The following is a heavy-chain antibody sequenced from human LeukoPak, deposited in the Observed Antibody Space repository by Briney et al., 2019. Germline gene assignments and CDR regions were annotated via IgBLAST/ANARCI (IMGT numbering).Heavy chain of an antibody. J-gene: IGHJ4*02. V-gene: IGHV3-23*01. CDR1: EFTFSSYA. D-gene: IGHD2-8*01. CDR2: ISGGGATT. Sequence: GGSLRLSCVVSEFTFSSYAMSWVRQAPGKGLEWVAGISGGGATTDYADSVKGRFTISRDNSNNRLYLQMNSLRAGDTAVYYCAKDIVLMVYGLFDSWGQGTLVTVSS. CDR3: AKDIVLMVYGLFDS.